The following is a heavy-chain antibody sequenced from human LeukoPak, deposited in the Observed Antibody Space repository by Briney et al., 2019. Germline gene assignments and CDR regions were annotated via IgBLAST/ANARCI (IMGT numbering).Heavy chain of an antibody. D-gene: IGHD4-17*01. CDR1: GFTLSSNY. CDR2: IYSDGST. Sequence: GGSLRLSCAASGFTLSSNYMSWVRHPPGKGLEWVSVIYSDGSTYYADPVKGRFTISRDNSKNPLYLQMNSLRADDPAVYYWARGSTVTSLGYWGQGTLVTVPS. V-gene: IGHV3-53*03. J-gene: IGHJ4*02. CDR3: ARGSTVTSLGY.